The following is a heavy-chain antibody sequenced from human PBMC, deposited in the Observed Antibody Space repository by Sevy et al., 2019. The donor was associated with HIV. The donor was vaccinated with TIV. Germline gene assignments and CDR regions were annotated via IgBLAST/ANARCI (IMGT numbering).Heavy chain of an antibody. D-gene: IGHD3-16*01. CDR2: ISTTSTNI. CDR3: ATEGFDTSTYYYAMDV. J-gene: IGHJ6*02. Sequence: GGSLRLSCVASGFTFSSYNMNWVRQAPGKGLEWLSYISTTSTNISYADSVKGRLTISRENAKNSLFLQVTSMSAEDSAVYYWATEGFDTSTYYYAMDVWGQGTTVTVSS. CDR1: GFTFSSYN. V-gene: IGHV3-48*01.